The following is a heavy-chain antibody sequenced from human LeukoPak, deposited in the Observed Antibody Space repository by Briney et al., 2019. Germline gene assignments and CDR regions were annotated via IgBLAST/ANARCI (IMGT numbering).Heavy chain of an antibody. CDR1: GHSITDGDYY. Sequence: SETLSLTCTVSGHSITDGDYYWPWLRQPPGKALEWIGYMHYTGGTYKSPSLKSRVTISVDTSRNQFSLKFSSVTAADTAIYYRARHCTGGSCYSFDYWGQGMLVSVFS. J-gene: IGHJ4*02. D-gene: IGHD2-8*02. V-gene: IGHV4-30-4*08. CDR3: ARHCTGGSCYSFDY. CDR2: MHYTGGT.